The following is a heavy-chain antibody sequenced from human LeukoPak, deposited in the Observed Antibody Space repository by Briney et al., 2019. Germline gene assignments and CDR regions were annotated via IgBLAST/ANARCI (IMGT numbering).Heavy chain of an antibody. CDR1: GFTFSSYE. Sequence: GGSLRLSCAASGFTFSSYEMNWVRQAPGKGLEWVSTISGSGDTIYYADTVKGRFSISRDNSKNTVDLQMNSLRAEDTAVYYCAKSDGSMTGSCFDYWGQGTLVTVSS. D-gene: IGHD1-14*01. V-gene: IGHV3-23*01. CDR3: AKSDGSMTGSCFDY. J-gene: IGHJ4*02. CDR2: ISGSGDTI.